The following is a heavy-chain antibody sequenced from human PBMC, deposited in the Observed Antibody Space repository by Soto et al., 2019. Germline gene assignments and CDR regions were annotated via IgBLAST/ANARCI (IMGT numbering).Heavy chain of an antibody. CDR3: ARGDRGGTYYFDY. Sequence: QVQLQQWGAGLLKPSETLSLTCAVYGGSFSGYYWSWIRQPPGKGLEWIGEINHSGSTNYNPSLKSRVTISVDTSKNQFSLKLSSVTAADTAVYYCARGDRGGTYYFDYWGQGTLVTVSS. CDR2: INHSGST. V-gene: IGHV4-34*01. D-gene: IGHD2-15*01. CDR1: GGSFSGYY. J-gene: IGHJ4*02.